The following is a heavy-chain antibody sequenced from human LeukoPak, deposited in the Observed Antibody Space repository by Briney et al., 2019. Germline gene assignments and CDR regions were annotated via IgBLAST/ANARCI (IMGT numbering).Heavy chain of an antibody. CDR3: ARDHRRGWSDAEDDAFDI. V-gene: IGHV3-11*06. CDR2: ISRSSSYT. CDR1: GFTFSDYY. J-gene: IGHJ3*02. D-gene: IGHD6-19*01. Sequence: GGSLRLSCAAPGFTFSDYYMSWIRQAPGKGLEWVSYISRSSSYTNYTASVKGRFTISRDNAKNSLYLQMNSLRAEDTAVYYCARDHRRGWSDAEDDAFDIWGQGTMVTVSS.